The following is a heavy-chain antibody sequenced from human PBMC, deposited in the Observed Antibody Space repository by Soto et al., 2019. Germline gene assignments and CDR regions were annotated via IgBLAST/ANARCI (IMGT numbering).Heavy chain of an antibody. Sequence: QVQLVESGGGVVQPGRSLRLSCAASGFTFSHSGMHWVRQAPGKGLEWVAVIWYDESNKYYADSVKGRVTISRDNSKNTLYLQMNSLRAEDTAVYYCARDVGWNDADAFDIWGQGTMVTVSS. CDR3: ARDVGWNDADAFDI. D-gene: IGHD1-1*01. CDR2: IWYDESNK. J-gene: IGHJ3*02. CDR1: GFTFSHSG. V-gene: IGHV3-33*01.